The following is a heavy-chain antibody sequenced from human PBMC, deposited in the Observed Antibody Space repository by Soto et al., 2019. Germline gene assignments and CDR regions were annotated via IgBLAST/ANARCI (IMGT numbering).Heavy chain of an antibody. Sequence: SETLYFPCSVSGGSISSGGYYWSWIRQHPGKGLEWLGYIYYSGSINYNPSLKSRATISVATSKNPFCLKLSYVTAADTAVSYCAREIPPQSGSYERSYIYYVVEVWGQGTTVTVSS. CDR2: IYYSGSI. V-gene: IGHV4-61*08. J-gene: IGHJ6*02. D-gene: IGHD1-26*01. CDR3: AREIPPQSGSYERSYIYYVVEV. CDR1: GGSISSGGYY.